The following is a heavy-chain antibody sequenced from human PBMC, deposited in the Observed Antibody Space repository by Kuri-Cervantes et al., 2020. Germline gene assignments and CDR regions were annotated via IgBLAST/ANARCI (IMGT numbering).Heavy chain of an antibody. V-gene: IGHV3-48*01. CDR1: GFTFSSYS. J-gene: IGHJ4*02. Sequence: LSLTCAASGFTFSSYSMNWVRQAPGKGLEWVSYISSSSSTIYYADSVKGRFTISRDNSKNTLYLQMNSLRAEDTAVYYCARNIASWGQGTLVTVSS. CDR3: ARNIAS. CDR2: ISSSSSTI.